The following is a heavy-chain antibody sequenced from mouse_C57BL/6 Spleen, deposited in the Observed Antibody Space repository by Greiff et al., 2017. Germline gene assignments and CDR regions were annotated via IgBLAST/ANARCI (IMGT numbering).Heavy chain of an antibody. Sequence: EVQRVESGPGMVKPSQSLSLTCTVTGYSITSGYDWHWIRHFPGNKLEWMGYISYSGSTNYNPSLKSRISITHDTSKNHFFLKLNSVTTEDTATYYCARGGIYYDYDGFAYWGQGTLVTVSA. CDR2: ISYSGST. V-gene: IGHV3-1*01. CDR3: ARGGIYYDYDGFAY. J-gene: IGHJ3*01. D-gene: IGHD2-4*01. CDR1: GYSITSGYD.